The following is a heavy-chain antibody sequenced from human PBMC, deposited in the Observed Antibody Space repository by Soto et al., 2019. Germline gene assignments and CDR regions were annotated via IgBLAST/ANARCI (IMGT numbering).Heavy chain of an antibody. J-gene: IGHJ3*02. V-gene: IGHV3-49*03. D-gene: IGHD5-18*01. Sequence: GGSLRLSCTASGFTFGDYAMSWFRQAPGKGLEWVSFIRSKAYGGTTEYAASVKGRFTISRDDSKSIAYLQMNSLKTEDTAVYYCTRDPEDTAMVTAAFDIWGQGTMVTVS. CDR3: TRDPEDTAMVTAAFDI. CDR2: IRSKAYGGTT. CDR1: GFTFGDYA.